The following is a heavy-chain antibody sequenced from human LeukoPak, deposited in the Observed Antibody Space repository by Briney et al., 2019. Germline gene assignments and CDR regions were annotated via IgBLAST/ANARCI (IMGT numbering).Heavy chain of an antibody. CDR3: AKTYGDYDAFDI. J-gene: IGHJ3*02. V-gene: IGHV3-30*18. CDR1: GFTFSSYG. D-gene: IGHD4-17*01. CDR2: ISYDGSNK. Sequence: GGSLRLSCAASGFTFSSYGVHWVRQAPGKGLEWVAVISYDGSNKYYADSVKGRFTISRDNSKNTLYLQMNSLRADDTAVYYYAKTYGDYDAFDIWGQGTMVTVSS.